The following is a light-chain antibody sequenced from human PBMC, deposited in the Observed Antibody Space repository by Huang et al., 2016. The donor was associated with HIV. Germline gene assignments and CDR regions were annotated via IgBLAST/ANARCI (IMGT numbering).Light chain of an antibody. CDR3: LQYYSVPQT. Sequence: DIVMTQSPDSLSVSPGERATINCKSSQIVLYSLNKKNYLAWFQQKPGRPPKLLIYCATTRESGVPYRISGSGSVTDVTLTINNLQAEDVAVYFCLQYYSVPQTFGHGTRVEIK. J-gene: IGKJ1*01. V-gene: IGKV4-1*01. CDR1: QIVLYSLNKKNY. CDR2: CAT.